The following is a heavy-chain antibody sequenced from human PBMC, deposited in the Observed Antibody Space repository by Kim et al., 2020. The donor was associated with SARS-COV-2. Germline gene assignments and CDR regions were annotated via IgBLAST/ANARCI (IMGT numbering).Heavy chain of an antibody. CDR1: GFTFSSYS. J-gene: IGHJ4*02. CDR2: ISSSSSTI. CDR3: ARVKIRLDPMFGGDYFDY. D-gene: IGHD3-10*02. V-gene: IGHV3-48*02. Sequence: GGSLRLSCAASGFTFSSYSMNWVRQAPGKGLEWVSYISSSSSTIYYADSVKGRFTISRDNAKNSLYLQMNSLRDEDTAVYYCARVKIRLDPMFGGDYFDYWGQGTLVTVSS.